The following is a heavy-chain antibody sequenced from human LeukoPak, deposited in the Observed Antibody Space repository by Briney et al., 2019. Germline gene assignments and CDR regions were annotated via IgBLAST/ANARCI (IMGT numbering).Heavy chain of an antibody. CDR1: GGSISSYY. V-gene: IGHV4-4*07. D-gene: IGHD3-3*01. CDR3: ARDLGSDFWSGHDAFDI. J-gene: IGHJ3*02. CDR2: IYTSGST. Sequence: SETLSLTWTVSGGSISSYYWSWIRQPAGKGLEWIGRIYTSGSTNYNPSLKSRVTMSVDTSKNQFSLKLSSVTAADTAVYYCARDLGSDFWSGHDAFDIWGQGTMVTVSS.